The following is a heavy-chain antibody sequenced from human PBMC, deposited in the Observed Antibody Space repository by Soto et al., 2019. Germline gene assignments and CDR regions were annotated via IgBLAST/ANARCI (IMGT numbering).Heavy chain of an antibody. D-gene: IGHD6-13*01. V-gene: IGHV3-9*01. CDR1: GFTFDDYA. Sequence: GGSLRLSCAASGFTFDDYAMHWVRQTPGRGLEWVSGISWNSGSIAYADSVKGRFTISRDNAKNSLYLQMNSLRAEDTALYYCARGPLYSSSWSPFDYWGQGTLVTVSS. J-gene: IGHJ4*02. CDR2: ISWNSGSI. CDR3: ARGPLYSSSWSPFDY.